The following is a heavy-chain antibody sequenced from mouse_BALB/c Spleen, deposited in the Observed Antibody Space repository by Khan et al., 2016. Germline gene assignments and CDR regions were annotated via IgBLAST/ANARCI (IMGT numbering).Heavy chain of an antibody. Sequence: QVQLQQSGAELAKPGASVKMSCKASGYTFTSYWMHWVKQRPGQGLEWIGYINPSTGYTEYNQKFKDKATLTADKSSSTAYMQLSSLTSEDSAVYYCASYYYGNSYFDYWGQGTTLTVSS. CDR1: GYTFTSYW. D-gene: IGHD1-1*01. CDR3: ASYYYGNSYFDY. CDR2: INPSTGYT. J-gene: IGHJ2*01. V-gene: IGHV1-7*01.